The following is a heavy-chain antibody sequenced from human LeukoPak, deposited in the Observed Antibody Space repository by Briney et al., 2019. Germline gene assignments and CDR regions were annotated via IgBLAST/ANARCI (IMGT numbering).Heavy chain of an antibody. CDR3: ARGISPLPTPHYNDY. D-gene: IGHD1-1*01. CDR1: GGSFSGYY. CDR2: INHSGST. Sequence: KPSETLSLTCAVYGGSFSGYYWSWIRQPPGKGLEWIGEINHSGSTNYNPPLKSRVTISVDTSKNQFSLKLSSVTAADTAVYYCARGISPLPTPHYNDYWGQGTLVTVSS. V-gene: IGHV4-34*01. J-gene: IGHJ4*02.